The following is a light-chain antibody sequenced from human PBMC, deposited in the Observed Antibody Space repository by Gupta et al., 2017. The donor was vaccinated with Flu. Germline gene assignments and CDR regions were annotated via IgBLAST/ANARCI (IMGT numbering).Light chain of an antibody. CDR3: SSYTSSSTLV. J-gene: IGLJ3*02. Sequence: QSAMTQPASVSGSPAQSITISCTVTSSDVGGYNYVSWYQQHPGKAPKLMIYEVSNRPSGVSNRFSGSKSGNTASLTISGLQAEDDADYYCSSYTSSSTLVFGGGTKLTVL. CDR2: EVS. CDR1: SSDVGGYNY. V-gene: IGLV2-14*01.